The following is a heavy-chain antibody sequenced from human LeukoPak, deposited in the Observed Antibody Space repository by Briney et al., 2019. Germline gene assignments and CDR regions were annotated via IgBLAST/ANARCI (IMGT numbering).Heavy chain of an antibody. Sequence: GSSVKVSCKASGGTFSSYTISWVRQAPGQGLEWMGRIIPILGIANYAQEFQGRVTITADKSTSTAYMELGSMSSEDAGVYYCARDLGYCSSTSPCYGMDVWGQGTTVTVPS. CDR1: GGTFSSYT. V-gene: IGHV1-69*04. D-gene: IGHD2-2*01. CDR3: ARDLGYCSSTSPCYGMDV. J-gene: IGHJ6*02. CDR2: IIPILGIA.